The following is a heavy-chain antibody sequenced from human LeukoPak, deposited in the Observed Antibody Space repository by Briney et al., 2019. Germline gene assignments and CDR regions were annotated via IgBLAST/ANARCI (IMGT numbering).Heavy chain of an antibody. CDR2: ITDSGDST. CDR1: GFTFGNYA. V-gene: IGHV3-23*01. CDR3: AKTPGIAVVLYYFDY. Sequence: PGGSLRLSCAASGFTFGNYAMSWVRQAPGKGLEWLSGITDSGDSTYYADSVKGRFTISRDNSKYTVYLQMNSLRAEDTAVYYCAKTPGIAVVLYYFDYWGQGMLVTVSS. D-gene: IGHD6-19*01. J-gene: IGHJ4*02.